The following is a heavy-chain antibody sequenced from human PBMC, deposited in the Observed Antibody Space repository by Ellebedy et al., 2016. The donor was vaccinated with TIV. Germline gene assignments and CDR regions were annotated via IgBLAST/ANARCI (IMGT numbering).Heavy chain of an antibody. CDR3: ARDVVQGMVARYLWFDY. V-gene: IGHV1-18*04. D-gene: IGHD5-12*01. Sequence: ASVKVSCKASGYTLSDYYLHWVRQAPGQGLEWMGWISAYNGNTNYAQKFQGRVTLTTDTSTTTAYMELRSLRSDDTAVYFCARDVVQGMVARYLWFDYWGQGTLITVSS. J-gene: IGHJ4*02. CDR2: ISAYNGNT. CDR1: GYTLSDYY.